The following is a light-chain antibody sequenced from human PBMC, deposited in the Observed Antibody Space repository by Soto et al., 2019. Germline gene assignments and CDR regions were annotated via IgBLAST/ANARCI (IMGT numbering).Light chain of an antibody. CDR1: QSISGE. Sequence: EIVMTQSPATLCVSPGERATLSCRASQSISGELAWYQQRPGQPPRLLIYGVSTRATGVPDRFSGSGSGSDFTLTISGLQSEDFALYYCQQGHDWPLTFGQGTRLDI. J-gene: IGKJ2*01. CDR3: QQGHDWPLT. CDR2: GVS. V-gene: IGKV3-15*01.